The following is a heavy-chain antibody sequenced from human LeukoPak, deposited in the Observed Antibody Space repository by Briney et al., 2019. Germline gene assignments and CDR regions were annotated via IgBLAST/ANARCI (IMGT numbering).Heavy chain of an antibody. CDR3: AKDDDWGRYKH. V-gene: IGHV3-23*01. D-gene: IGHD3-16*01. CDR1: GFTFRSYG. CDR2: ISPSGDIT. J-gene: IGHJ1*01. Sequence: GGSLRLSCAASGFTFRSYGMSWVRQAPGKGLEWVSGISPSGDITYYTDSVRGRFTISRDNFKNTLSLQVNSLRAEDTAMYYCAKDDDWGRYKHWGQGTLVTVSS.